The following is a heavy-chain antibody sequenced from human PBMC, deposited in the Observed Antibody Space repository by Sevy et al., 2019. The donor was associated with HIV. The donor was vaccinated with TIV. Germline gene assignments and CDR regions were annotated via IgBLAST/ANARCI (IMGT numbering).Heavy chain of an antibody. J-gene: IGHJ4*02. CDR1: GFTFSSYW. CDR2: IKQDGSEK. CDR3: ARALKGNRYFFGY. D-gene: IGHD2-21*02. Sequence: GGSLRLSCAASGFTFSSYWMSWVRQAPGKGLEWVANIKQDGSEKYYVDSVKGRFTISRDNAKNALYLQMNSLRAEDTGVYYCARALKGNRYFFGYWGQGTLVTVSS. V-gene: IGHV3-7*01.